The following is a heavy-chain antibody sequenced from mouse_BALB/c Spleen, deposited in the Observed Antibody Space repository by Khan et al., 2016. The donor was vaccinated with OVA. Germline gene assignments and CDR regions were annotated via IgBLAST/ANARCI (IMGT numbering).Heavy chain of an antibody. V-gene: IGHV1-69*02. Sequence: QVQLQQPGAELVRPGASVKLSCKASGYSFTSYWMNWVKQRPGQGLEWIGLIHPSDSDTRLNQKFEDKATLTVDKSSSTAYMQLSSPTSEDSAGYYCARGDTASYWYFDVWGAGTTVTVSS. D-gene: IGHD1-2*01. CDR3: ARGDTASYWYFDV. J-gene: IGHJ1*01. CDR2: IHPSDSDT. CDR1: GYSFTSYW.